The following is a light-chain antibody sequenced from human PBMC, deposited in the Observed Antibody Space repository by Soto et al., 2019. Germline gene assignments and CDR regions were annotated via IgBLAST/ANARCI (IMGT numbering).Light chain of an antibody. V-gene: IGKV3-15*01. CDR1: ESVSNN. Sequence: EIVMTQSPPTLSVSPGERVTLSCRASESVSNNVAWYQQKPGQAPRLLIYHAITRATGIPARFSGSGSGTELTLTISSLQSEDFAIYYCQQYNNWPLTFGGGTKVEI. J-gene: IGKJ4*01. CDR2: HAI. CDR3: QQYNNWPLT.